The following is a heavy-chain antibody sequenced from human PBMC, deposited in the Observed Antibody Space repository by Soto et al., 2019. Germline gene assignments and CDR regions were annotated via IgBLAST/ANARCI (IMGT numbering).Heavy chain of an antibody. CDR3: AKDNLGGSGIFGWFDP. D-gene: IGHD3-10*01. Sequence: EVQLVESGGGLVQPGRSLRLSCAASGFTFDDYAMHWVRQAPGKGLEWVSGIRWNSGSIGYADSVKGRFTISRDNAKNSLYLQMNSLRAEDTALYYCAKDNLGGSGIFGWFDPWGQGTLVTVSS. J-gene: IGHJ5*02. CDR2: IRWNSGSI. V-gene: IGHV3-9*01. CDR1: GFTFDDYA.